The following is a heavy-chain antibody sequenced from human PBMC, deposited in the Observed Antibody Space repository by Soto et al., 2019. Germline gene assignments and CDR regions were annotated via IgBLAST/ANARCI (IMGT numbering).Heavy chain of an antibody. D-gene: IGHD3-22*01. CDR2: IDWDDDK. J-gene: IGHJ4*02. V-gene: IGHV2-70*11. CDR1: GFSLSTSGMC. Sequence: SGPTLVNPTQTLTLTCTFSGFSLSTSGMCVSWIRQPPGKALEWLARIDWDDDKYYSTSLKTRLTISKDTSKNQVVLTMTNMDPVDTATYYCARANPLQYYDSSGYPYFDYWGQGTQVTVSS. CDR3: ARANPLQYYDSSGYPYFDY.